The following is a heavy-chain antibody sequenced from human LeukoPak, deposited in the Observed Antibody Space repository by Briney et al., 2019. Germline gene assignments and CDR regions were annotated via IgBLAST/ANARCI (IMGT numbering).Heavy chain of an antibody. V-gene: IGHV7-4-1*02. D-gene: IGHD4-17*01. CDR3: TRAPYDYGDYSYGMDV. CDR1: GYTFTSYA. Sequence: ASVTVSYKASGYTFTSYAMNWVRQAPGQGLEWMGWINTNTGNPTYAQGFTGRFVFSLDTSVSTAYLQISSLKAEDTAVYYCTRAPYDYGDYSYGMDVWGQGTTVTVSS. J-gene: IGHJ6*02. CDR2: INTNTGNP.